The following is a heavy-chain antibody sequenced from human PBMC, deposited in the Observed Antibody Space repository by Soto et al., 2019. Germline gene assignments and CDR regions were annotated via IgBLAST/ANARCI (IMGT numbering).Heavy chain of an antibody. J-gene: IGHJ4*02. V-gene: IGHV1-69*12. CDR3: ASGIQLWLRRINNGYSG. D-gene: IGHD5-18*01. CDR1: GGTFSTYA. Sequence: QVQLVQSGAEVKKPESSVKVSCKAPGGTFSTYAISWVRQAPGQGLEWMGGIIPMFGTANYAQRFQDRVTITADHSTNTVYMELSSLGSEDTAVYFCASGIQLWLRRINNGYSGWGQGALVTGSS. CDR2: IIPMFGTA.